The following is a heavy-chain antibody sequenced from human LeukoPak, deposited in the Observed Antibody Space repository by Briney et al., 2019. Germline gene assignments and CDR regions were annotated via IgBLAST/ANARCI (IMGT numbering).Heavy chain of an antibody. D-gene: IGHD3-9*01. CDR1: GGSISTYY. CDR3: ARSKDILTGYCFDY. CDR2: IYYSGST. Sequence: SETLSLTCTVSGGSISTYYWSWIRQPPGKGLEWIGYIYYSGSTNYNPSRKRRVTVSVDTSKNQFPLKLSSLPATDTAVYYCARSKDILTGYCFDYWGQGPLVTVSS. V-gene: IGHV4-59*01. J-gene: IGHJ4*02.